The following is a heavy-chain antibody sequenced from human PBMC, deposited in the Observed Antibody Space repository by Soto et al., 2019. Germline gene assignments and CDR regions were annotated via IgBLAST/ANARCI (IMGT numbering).Heavy chain of an antibody. CDR2: INHSGST. V-gene: IGHV4-34*01. CDR3: ARGRTLITGTSLDY. J-gene: IGHJ4*02. Sequence: PSETLSLTCAVYGGSFSDYYWAWIRQAPGKGLQWIGEINHSGSTNYKPSLRGRVTISVDTPKNQFSLKITSVAAADTAVYYCARGRTLITGTSLDYWGQGSLVTAPQ. D-gene: IGHD1-20*01. CDR1: GGSFSDYY.